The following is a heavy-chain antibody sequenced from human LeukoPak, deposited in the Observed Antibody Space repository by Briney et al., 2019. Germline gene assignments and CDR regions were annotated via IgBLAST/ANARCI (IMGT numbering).Heavy chain of an antibody. CDR3: AKRGVVIRVFLVGFHKEAYYFDS. V-gene: IGHV3-23*01. CDR2: LSGSGGGT. D-gene: IGHD3-10*01. CDR1: GITLSNYG. Sequence: GGSLRLSCAVSGITLSNYGMSWIRQAPGKGLEWVAGLSGSGGGTNYADSVQGRFTTSRDNPKNTLYLQMNSLRAEDTAVYFCAKRGVVIRVFLVGFHKEAYYFDSWGQGALVTVSS. J-gene: IGHJ4*02.